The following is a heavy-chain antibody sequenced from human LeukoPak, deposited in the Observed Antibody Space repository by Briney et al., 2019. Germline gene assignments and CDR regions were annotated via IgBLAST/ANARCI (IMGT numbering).Heavy chain of an antibody. Sequence: GGSLRLSCSASGFTLSNYWMHWVRQAPGKGLVRVARLHSNGAFTTYADSVKGRFTISRDTAKNTLYLQMNSLRVEDTAVYYCARFVVVTAGDYWGQGTLVTVSS. CDR2: LHSNGAFT. V-gene: IGHV3-74*01. D-gene: IGHD2-21*02. CDR3: ARFVVVTAGDY. CDR1: GFTLSNYW. J-gene: IGHJ4*01.